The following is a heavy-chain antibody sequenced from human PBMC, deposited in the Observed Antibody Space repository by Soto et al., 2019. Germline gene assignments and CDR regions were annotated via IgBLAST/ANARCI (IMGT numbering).Heavy chain of an antibody. CDR1: GFTFSDYY. V-gene: IGHV3-11*01. D-gene: IGHD1-1*01. J-gene: IGHJ6*02. CDR2: ISSSGSTI. CDR3: TRDRNSADHYYYYGMDV. Sequence: QVQLVESGGGLVKPGGSLRLSCADSGFTFSDYYMSWIRQAPGKGLEWVSYISSSGSTIYYAASVKGRFTISRDNPKNSLYLQMNSLSADDTSVYYCTRDRNSADHYYYYGMDVCGHLTTVTVSS.